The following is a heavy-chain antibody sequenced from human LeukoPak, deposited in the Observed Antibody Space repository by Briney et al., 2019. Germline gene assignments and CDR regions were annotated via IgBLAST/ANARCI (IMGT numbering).Heavy chain of an antibody. V-gene: IGHV3-74*01. J-gene: IGHJ4*02. CDR3: ARVPYYYDSSGYSTLDY. CDR1: GFTFSSYW. Sequence: GGSLRLSCAASGFTFSSYWMHWVRQAPGKGLVWVSRINSDGSSTSYADSVKGRFTISRDNAKNTLYLQMNSLRAEDTAAYYCARVPYYYDSSGYSTLDYWGQGTLVTVSS. CDR2: INSDGSST. D-gene: IGHD3-22*01.